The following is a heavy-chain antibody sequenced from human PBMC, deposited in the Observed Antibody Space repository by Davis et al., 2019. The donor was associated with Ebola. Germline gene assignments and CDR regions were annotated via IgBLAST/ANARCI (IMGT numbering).Heavy chain of an antibody. Sequence: MPGGSLRLSCAVYGGSFSTYYWSWIRQPPGMGLEWIGEINHSGSTNYNPSLKSRVTMSVDKSKSQFSLKLSSVPAADTSIYYCARGPAYSSGWYWNYWGQGTLVTVSS. CDR2: INHSGST. D-gene: IGHD6-19*01. CDR3: ARGPAYSSGWYWNY. J-gene: IGHJ4*02. V-gene: IGHV4-34*01. CDR1: GGSFSTYY.